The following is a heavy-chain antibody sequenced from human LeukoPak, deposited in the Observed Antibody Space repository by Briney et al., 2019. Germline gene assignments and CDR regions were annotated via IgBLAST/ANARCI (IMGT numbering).Heavy chain of an antibody. V-gene: IGHV1-69*05. Sequence: ASVKVSCKASGGTFSSYAISWVRQAPGQGLEWRGGIIPIFGTANYAQKFQGRVTITTDESTSTAYMELSSLRSEDTAVYYCASVGIAAAGSIGSGYYYYYMDVWGKGTTVTVSS. CDR1: GGTFSSYA. CDR2: IIPIFGTA. D-gene: IGHD6-13*01. CDR3: ASVGIAAAGSIGSGYYYYYMDV. J-gene: IGHJ6*03.